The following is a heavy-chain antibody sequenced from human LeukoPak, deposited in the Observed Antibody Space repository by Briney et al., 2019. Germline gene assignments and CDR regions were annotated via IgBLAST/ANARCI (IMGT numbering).Heavy chain of an antibody. CDR2: IYTSGST. J-gene: IGHJ4*02. CDR1: GGSIRSSY. V-gene: IGHV4-4*07. D-gene: IGHD3-22*01. CDR3: ATDDYDSAVYSY. Sequence: SETLSLICTVSGGSIRSSYWSWFRQPAGKGLEWIGRIYTSGSTNYNPSLKSRVTISLDTSKNHFSLNLRSVTAADTAVYFCATDDYDSAVYSYWGQGTLVTVSS.